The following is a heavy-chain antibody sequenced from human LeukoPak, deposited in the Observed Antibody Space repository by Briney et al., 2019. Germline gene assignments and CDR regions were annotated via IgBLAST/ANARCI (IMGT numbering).Heavy chain of an antibody. CDR1: GGSFSGYY. J-gene: IGHJ4*02. V-gene: IGHV4-34*01. D-gene: IGHD3-9*01. CDR3: ARGPKILRYFDWTFSDY. Sequence: KPSETLSLTCAVSGGSFSGYYWSWIRQPPGKGLEWIGEINHSGSTNYNPSLKSRVTISVDTSKSQFSLKLSSVTAADTAVYYCARGPKILRYFDWTFSDYWGQGTLVTVSS. CDR2: INHSGST.